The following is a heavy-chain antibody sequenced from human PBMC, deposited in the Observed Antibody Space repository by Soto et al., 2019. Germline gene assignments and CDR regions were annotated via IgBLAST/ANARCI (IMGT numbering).Heavy chain of an antibody. Sequence: SETLSLTCTVSGGSINSYYWTWIRQPPGKGLEWIGDFSYSGSANYNPPLKSRPTISVDTSKNQFSLNLRSVTAADTAVYYCARRGDYSSGWYHFDYWGQGTLVTVSS. CDR2: FSYSGSA. CDR3: ARRGDYSSGWYHFDY. D-gene: IGHD6-19*01. V-gene: IGHV4-59*08. J-gene: IGHJ4*02. CDR1: GGSINSYY.